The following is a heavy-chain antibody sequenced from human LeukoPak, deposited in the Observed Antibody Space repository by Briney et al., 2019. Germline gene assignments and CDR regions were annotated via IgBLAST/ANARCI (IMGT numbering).Heavy chain of an antibody. Sequence: PSETLSLTCTVSGGSISSYYWSWIRQPPGKGLEWIGYIYYSGSTNYNPSLKSRVTMSIDTSTNQFSLKLNSVTAADTAVYYCAKEGMIRGVIDYWGQGALVTVSS. CDR3: AKEGMIRGVIDY. V-gene: IGHV4-59*12. CDR2: IYYSGST. J-gene: IGHJ4*02. D-gene: IGHD3-10*01. CDR1: GGSISSYY.